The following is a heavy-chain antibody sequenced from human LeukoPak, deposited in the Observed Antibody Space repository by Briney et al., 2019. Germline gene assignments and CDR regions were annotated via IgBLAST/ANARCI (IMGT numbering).Heavy chain of an antibody. J-gene: IGHJ5*02. D-gene: IGHD3-16*01. V-gene: IGHV3-21*01. Sequence: PGGSLRLSCAASGFTFRSYWMTWVRQAPGKGLEWVSSISSSSSYIYYADSVKGRFTISRDNAKNSLYLQMNSLRAEDTAVYYCARDGRYATYNWFDPWGQGTLVTVSS. CDR1: GFTFRSYW. CDR2: ISSSSSYI. CDR3: ARDGRYATYNWFDP.